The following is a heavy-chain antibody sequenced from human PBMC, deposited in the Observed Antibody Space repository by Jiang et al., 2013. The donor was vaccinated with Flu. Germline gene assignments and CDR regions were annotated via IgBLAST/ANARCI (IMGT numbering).Heavy chain of an antibody. J-gene: IGHJ6*02. Sequence: GPGLVKPSETLSVTCTVSDDSISSYYWIWIRQPPGKGLEWLGSVYFTGTTNYHPSLKSRVTISVDTSKNQFSLRLSSVTAADTAVYYCARAVAGYYYRMDVWGQGTTVTVSS. CDR2: VYFTGTT. CDR1: DDSISSYY. D-gene: IGHD6-19*01. V-gene: IGHV4-59*01. CDR3: ARAVAGYYYRMDV.